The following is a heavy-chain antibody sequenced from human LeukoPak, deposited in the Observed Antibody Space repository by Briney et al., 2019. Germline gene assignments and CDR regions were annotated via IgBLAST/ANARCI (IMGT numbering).Heavy chain of an antibody. J-gene: IGHJ4*02. CDR1: GFTFSSYG. V-gene: IGHV3-30*18. CDR2: ISYDGSNK. CDR3: AKGDFDY. Sequence: QPGRSLRLSCAASGFTFSSYGMHWVRQAPGKGLEWVAVISYDGSNKYYADSVKGRFTISRDNSKNTLYLQMNSLRAEDTAVYYCAKGDFDYRGQGTLVTVSS. D-gene: IGHD3-16*01.